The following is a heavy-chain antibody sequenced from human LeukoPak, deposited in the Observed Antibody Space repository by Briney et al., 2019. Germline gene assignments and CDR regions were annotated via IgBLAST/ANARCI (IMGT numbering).Heavy chain of an antibody. CDR1: GYTFTSYG. Sequence: ASVKVSCKASGYTFTSYGISWVRRAPGQGLEWMGWISAYNGNTNYAQKLQGRVTMTTDTSTSTAYMELRSLRSDDTAVYYCARDLPLVVPAAMGAPEGFDYWGQGTLVTVSS. J-gene: IGHJ4*02. CDR2: ISAYNGNT. CDR3: ARDLPLVVPAAMGAPEGFDY. V-gene: IGHV1-18*01. D-gene: IGHD2-2*01.